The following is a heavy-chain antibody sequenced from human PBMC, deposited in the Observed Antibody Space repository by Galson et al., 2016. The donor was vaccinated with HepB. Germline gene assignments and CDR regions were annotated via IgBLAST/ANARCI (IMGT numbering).Heavy chain of an antibody. CDR2: IYHTGST. Sequence: TLSLTCTVSGGSIITGGYYWSWIRQHPGKGLEWIGYIYHTGSTYYNPSLRGRVIISLDASENQFSLNLSAVTAADTAMYYCARAHLWHGDQDYWGQGDLVVVSS. V-gene: IGHV4-31*03. CDR1: GGSIITGGYY. J-gene: IGHJ4*02. CDR3: ARAHLWHGDQDY. D-gene: IGHD4-17*01.